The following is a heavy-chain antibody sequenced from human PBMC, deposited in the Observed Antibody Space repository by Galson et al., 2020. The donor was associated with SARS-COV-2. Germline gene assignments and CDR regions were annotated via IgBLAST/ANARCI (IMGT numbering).Heavy chain of an antibody. D-gene: IGHD2-2*01. CDR1: GGTFSTYG. CDR3: AKWVVVVPAAQTGAWFDP. CDR2: LIPIFGPA. Sequence: SVKVSCKASGGTFSTYGISWVRQAPGHGLEWMGGLIPIFGPANYAQKFQGRVTITADESTSTAYMELRSLRSEDTAVYYCAKWVVVVPAAQTGAWFDPWGQGTLVTVSS. V-gene: IGHV1-69*13. J-gene: IGHJ5*02.